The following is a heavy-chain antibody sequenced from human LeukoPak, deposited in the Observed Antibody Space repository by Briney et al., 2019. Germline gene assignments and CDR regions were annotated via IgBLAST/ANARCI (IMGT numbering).Heavy chain of an antibody. D-gene: IGHD3-22*01. Sequence: GGSLRLSCAASGFTFSNYWMTWVRQAPGKGLEWVANINRDGSERYYVDSVKGRFTISRDDAKSSLYLQMNSLRAEDTAAYFCVYYDSSGYYYGRLRYWGQGTPVTVSS. CDR2: INRDGSER. CDR3: VYYDSSGYYYGRLRY. J-gene: IGHJ4*02. V-gene: IGHV3-7*03. CDR1: GFTFSNYW.